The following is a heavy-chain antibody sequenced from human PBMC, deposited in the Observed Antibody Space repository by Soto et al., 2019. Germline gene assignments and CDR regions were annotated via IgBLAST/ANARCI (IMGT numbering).Heavy chain of an antibody. CDR2: IFGGTGAS. CDR3: AKDLHPDSICTFDS. V-gene: IGHV3-23*01. CDR1: GFTFRTYT. Sequence: GGSLRLSCAASGFTFRTYTMSWVRQVPEKGLEWVAGIFGGTGASRYADSVKGRFTISRDNSKNMLFLQMDSLRDDDTALYYCAKDLHPDSICTFDSWGLRDVVTVSS. D-gene: IGHD2-21*01. J-gene: IGHJ4*02.